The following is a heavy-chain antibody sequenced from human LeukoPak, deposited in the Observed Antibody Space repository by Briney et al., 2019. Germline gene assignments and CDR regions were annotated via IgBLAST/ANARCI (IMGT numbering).Heavy chain of an antibody. CDR1: GGSITSSLYY. CDR2: IQYSGST. D-gene: IGHD3-9*01. Sequence: SETPSLTCTVSGGSITSSLYYWAWIRQTLGEGLEWIGTIQYSGSTYYNPSLRSRVTISADTSKNQFSLRLNSVTAADTAVYYCARHGPRLRSFDSLLYFDTWGQGTPGTVSS. CDR3: ARHGPRLRSFDSLLYFDT. J-gene: IGHJ4*02. V-gene: IGHV4-39*01.